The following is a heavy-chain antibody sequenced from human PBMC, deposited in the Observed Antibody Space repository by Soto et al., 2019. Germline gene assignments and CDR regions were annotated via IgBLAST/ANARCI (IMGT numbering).Heavy chain of an antibody. D-gene: IGHD6-13*01. CDR3: ARPNIAAAGTLVYWFDP. CDR1: GGSISSSSYY. J-gene: IGHJ5*02. Sequence: SETLSLTCTVSGGSISSSSYYWGWIRQPPGKGLEWIGSIYYSGSTYYNPSLKSRVTISVDTSKNQFSLKLSSVTAADTAVYYCARPNIAAAGTLVYWFDPWGQVTLVTVSS. V-gene: IGHV4-39*01. CDR2: IYYSGST.